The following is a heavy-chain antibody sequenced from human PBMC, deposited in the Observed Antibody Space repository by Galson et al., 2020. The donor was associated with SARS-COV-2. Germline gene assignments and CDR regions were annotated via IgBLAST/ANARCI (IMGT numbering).Heavy chain of an antibody. CDR1: GGSIGTSKW. CDR3: AREIFIGGGGAFDI. Sequence: SETLSLTCAVSGGSIGTSKWWSWVRQPPGKGLEWIGEIFDSGSTNYNPSFKSRVTISVDKSKSQISLKLSSVTAADTAVYYCAREIFIGGGGAFDIWGHGTMVTVSP. D-gene: IGHD3-9*01. J-gene: IGHJ3*02. CDR2: IFDSGST. V-gene: IGHV4-4*02.